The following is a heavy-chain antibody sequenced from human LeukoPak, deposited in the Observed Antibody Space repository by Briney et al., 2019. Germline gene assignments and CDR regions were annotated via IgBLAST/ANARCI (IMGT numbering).Heavy chain of an antibody. J-gene: IGHJ6*02. V-gene: IGHV3-64*01. Sequence: GGSLRLSCAASGFTFRNYAIHGVGQVPGKGLQYVSAIDNKGDSTYYANSVKGRFTISRDNSKNTLSLQMGSLKPEDMGVYYCARAHYYDRSGTPWYGMDVWGQGTTVTVSS. CDR1: GFTFRNYA. CDR3: ARAHYYDRSGTPWYGMDV. CDR2: IDNKGDST. D-gene: IGHD3-22*01.